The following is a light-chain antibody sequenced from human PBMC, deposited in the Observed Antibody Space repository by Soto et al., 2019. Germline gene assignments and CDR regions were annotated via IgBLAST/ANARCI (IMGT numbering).Light chain of an antibody. Sequence: QSVLTQTPSASGTPGQTVTISCSGSRSKIGNNAVSWYQQFPGTAPKLLIYNNNQRPSGVPDRFSGSKSGTSASLAICGLQSEDEADYYCATWDDSLNARGVFGGGTKLTVL. CDR2: NNN. CDR1: RSKIGNNA. CDR3: ATWDDSLNARGV. V-gene: IGLV1-44*01. J-gene: IGLJ3*02.